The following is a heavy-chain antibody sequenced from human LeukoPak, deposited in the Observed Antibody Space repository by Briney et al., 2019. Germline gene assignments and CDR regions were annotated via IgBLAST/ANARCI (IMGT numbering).Heavy chain of an antibody. CDR1: GFNLDDYA. CDR2: ISWDSGSS. J-gene: IGHJ3*02. V-gene: IGHV3-9*01. CDR3: VKDLRLDLHLDTFHI. Sequence: PGRSLRLSCAASGFNLDDYAMHWVRQAPGKGLEWVSSISWDSGSSVYVDSVKGRFTISRDNAKNSLYLQMGSLTPEDSALYYCVKDLRLDLHLDTFHIWGRGTRVTVSS. D-gene: IGHD1-1*01.